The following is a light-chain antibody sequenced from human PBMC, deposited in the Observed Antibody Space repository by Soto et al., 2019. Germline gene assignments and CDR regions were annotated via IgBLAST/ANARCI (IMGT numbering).Light chain of an antibody. CDR2: GAS. CDR1: PSVSSSY. J-gene: IGKJ1*01. CDR3: QQYGSSPRT. V-gene: IGKV3-20*01. Sequence: IVFTQAPGTLALSPGERATLSCRASPSVSSSYLAWYQQKPGQAPRLLIYGASSRATGIPDRSSGSGSGTDFTLTISRLEPEDFAVYYCQQYGSSPRTFGQGTKVDIK.